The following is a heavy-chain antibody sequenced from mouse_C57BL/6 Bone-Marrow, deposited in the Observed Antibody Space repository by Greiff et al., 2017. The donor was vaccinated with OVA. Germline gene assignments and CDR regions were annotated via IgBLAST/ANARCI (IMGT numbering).Heavy chain of an antibody. CDR1: GFTFSDYG. J-gene: IGHJ3*01. CDR3: ARKDYGSSPGWFAY. D-gene: IGHD1-1*01. V-gene: IGHV5-17*01. CDR2: ISSGSSTI. Sequence: EVKLVESGGGLVKPGGSLKLSCAASGFTFSDYGMHWVRQAPEKGLEWVAYISSGSSTIYYADTVKGRFTISRDNAKNTLFLQMTSLRSEDTAMYYCARKDYGSSPGWFAYWGQGTLVTVSA.